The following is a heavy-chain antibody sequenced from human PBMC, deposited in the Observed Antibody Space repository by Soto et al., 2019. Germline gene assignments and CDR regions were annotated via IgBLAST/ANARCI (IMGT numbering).Heavy chain of an antibody. Sequence: GGSLRLSCAASGFTFSSYAMHWVRQAPGKGLEWVAVISYDGSNKYYADSVKGRFTISRDNSKNTLYLKMNSLRAEDTVVYYCASAIVVVPAAMVFGDYWGQGTLVTVSS. D-gene: IGHD2-2*01. CDR3: ASAIVVVPAAMVFGDY. CDR1: GFTFSSYA. V-gene: IGHV3-30-3*01. CDR2: ISYDGSNK. J-gene: IGHJ4*02.